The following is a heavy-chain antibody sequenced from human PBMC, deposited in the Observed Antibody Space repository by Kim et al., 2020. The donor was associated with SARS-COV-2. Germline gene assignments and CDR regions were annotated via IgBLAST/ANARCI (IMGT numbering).Heavy chain of an antibody. D-gene: IGHD3-22*01. V-gene: IGHV4-39*01. CDR2: ST. CDR3: ARLTVVVPDY. J-gene: IGHJ4*02. Sequence: STYDKPSLKSRVTISVDTSKTQFSLKLSSVTAADAAVYYCARLTVVVPDYWGQGTLVTVSS.